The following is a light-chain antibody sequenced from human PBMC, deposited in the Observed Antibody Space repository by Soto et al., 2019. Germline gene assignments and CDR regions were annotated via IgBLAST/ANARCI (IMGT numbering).Light chain of an antibody. CDR1: QSVSSY. CDR3: QQRSNWLT. V-gene: IGKV3-11*01. J-gene: IGKJ4*01. CDR2: DAS. Sequence: EIVLTQSPATLSLSPGERATLSCRASQSVSSYLAWYQQKPGQAPRLLIYDASNRATGIPARFSVSGSGTDFTLTISSLEPEDFAVYYGQQRSNWLTFGGGTKVEIK.